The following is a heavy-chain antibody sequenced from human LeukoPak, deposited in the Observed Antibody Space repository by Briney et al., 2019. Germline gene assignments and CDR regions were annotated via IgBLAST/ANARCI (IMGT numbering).Heavy chain of an antibody. D-gene: IGHD4-11*01. J-gene: IGHJ3*02. CDR3: VRSRQTVGSAFDI. V-gene: IGHV3-7*01. CDR2: IKEDGSEK. Sequence: GGSLRLSCAASGFTFSNYWMHWVRQPPGKGLEWVANIKEDGSEKYYVDSGKGRFTISRDNAGNSLYLQMNSLRAEDTAVYYCVRSRQTVGSAFDIWGQGTMVTVSS. CDR1: GFTFSNYW.